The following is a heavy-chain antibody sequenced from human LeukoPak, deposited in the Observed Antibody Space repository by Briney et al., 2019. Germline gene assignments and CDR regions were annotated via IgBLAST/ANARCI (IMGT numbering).Heavy chain of an antibody. CDR2: IYPGDSDT. Sequence: GESLKISCKGSGYRFTSYWIGWVRQMPGKGLEWMGIIYPGDSDTRYSPSFQGQVTISADKSIGTAYLQWSSLKASDTAMYYCARSSCSSTSCYRGLYYYGMDVWGQGTTVTVSS. CDR1: GYRFTSYW. V-gene: IGHV5-51*01. D-gene: IGHD2-2*01. CDR3: ARSSCSSTSCYRGLYYYGMDV. J-gene: IGHJ6*02.